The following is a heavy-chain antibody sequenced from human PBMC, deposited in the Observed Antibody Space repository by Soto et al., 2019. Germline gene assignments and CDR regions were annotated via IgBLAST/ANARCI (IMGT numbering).Heavy chain of an antibody. D-gene: IGHD3-10*01. CDR3: AKVTRGSGSYRPRYYYYYYYMDV. J-gene: IGHJ6*03. V-gene: IGHV3-23*01. Sequence: GGSLRLSCAASGFTFSSYAMSWVRQAPGKGLEWVSAISGSGGSTYYADSVKGRFTISRDNSKNTLYLQMNSLRAEDTAVYYCAKVTRGSGSYRPRYYYYYYYMDVWGKGTTVTVSS. CDR2: ISGSGGST. CDR1: GFTFSSYA.